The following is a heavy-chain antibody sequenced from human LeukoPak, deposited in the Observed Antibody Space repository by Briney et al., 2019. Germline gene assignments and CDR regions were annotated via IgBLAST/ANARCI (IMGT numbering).Heavy chain of an antibody. V-gene: IGHV3-23*01. Sequence: GGSLRLSCAASGFTFSSYAMTWVRQAPGKGLEWVSAIGGSGDSTYYTDSVTGRFTISRDNSKNTLYLQMNSLRAEDTALYYCAKLPTGYPNWFDPWGQGTLVTVSS. J-gene: IGHJ5*02. CDR2: IGGSGDST. CDR3: AKLPTGYPNWFDP. CDR1: GFTFSSYA. D-gene: IGHD3-9*01.